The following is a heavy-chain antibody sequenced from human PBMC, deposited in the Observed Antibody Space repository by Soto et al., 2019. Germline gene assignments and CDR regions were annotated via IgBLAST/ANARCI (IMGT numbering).Heavy chain of an antibody. J-gene: IGHJ6*02. D-gene: IGHD3-3*01. V-gene: IGHV6-1*01. CDR1: GDSVSSNSAA. CDR3: ARIHRSAASDMDV. Sequence: TLSRTCAISGDSVSSNSAAWNWIRQAQSRGLEWLGRTYYRSKWYYGYAVSVTSRITIKADTYKNQFSLQVNSVTHEDTAVYYCARIHRSAASDMDVWGQGTTVTVSS. CDR2: TYYRSKWYY.